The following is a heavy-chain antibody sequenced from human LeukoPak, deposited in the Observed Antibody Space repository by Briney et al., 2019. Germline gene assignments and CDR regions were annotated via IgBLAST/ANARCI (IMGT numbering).Heavy chain of an antibody. CDR1: GYTFTSYA. CDR3: ASTSRYYDSSGWWDY. V-gene: IGHV1-46*01. Sequence: ASVKVSCKASGYTFTSYAMNWVRQAPGQGLEWMGIINPSGGSTSYAQKFQGRVTMTRDMSTSTVYMELSSLRSEDTAVYYCASTSRYYDSSGWWDYWGQGTLVTVSS. CDR2: INPSGGST. J-gene: IGHJ4*02. D-gene: IGHD3-22*01.